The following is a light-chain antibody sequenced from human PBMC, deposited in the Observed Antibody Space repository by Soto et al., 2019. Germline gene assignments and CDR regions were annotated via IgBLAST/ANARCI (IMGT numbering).Light chain of an antibody. CDR2: GAS. Sequence: IVLTQSPGTLSLSPGERATLSCRASQSVSSSYLAWYQQKPGQAPRLLIYGASSRATGVPDRFSGSGSGTDFTLTISRLETADFAVYDCQQYGGSPLTFGGGTKVDIK. J-gene: IGKJ4*01. CDR1: QSVSSSY. V-gene: IGKV3-20*01. CDR3: QQYGGSPLT.